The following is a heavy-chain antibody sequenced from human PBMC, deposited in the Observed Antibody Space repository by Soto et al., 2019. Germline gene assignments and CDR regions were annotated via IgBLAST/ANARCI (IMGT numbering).Heavy chain of an antibody. Sequence: SETLSLTCTVSGGSISSVGYYWTWIRQHPGKGLECIGYFYDSVTTYYNPSLKSRVSISVDTSKNQFSLNLSSVTAADTAVYYCARRHKKGFDYWGQGTLVTVSS. CDR3: ARRHKKGFDY. J-gene: IGHJ4*01. CDR2: FYDSVTT. V-gene: IGHV4-31*03. CDR1: GGSISSVGYY.